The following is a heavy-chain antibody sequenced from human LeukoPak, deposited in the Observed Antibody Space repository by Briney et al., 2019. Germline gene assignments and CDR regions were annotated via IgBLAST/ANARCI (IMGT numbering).Heavy chain of an antibody. CDR3: VDTAMVTGNK. CDR2: IIPILGIA. J-gene: IGHJ4*02. D-gene: IGHD5-18*01. Sequence: SVKVSCKASGGTLNSHTFSWVRQAPGQGLEWMGRIIPILGIANYAQKFQGRVTITADKSTSTAYMELSSLRSEDTAVYYCVDTAMVTGNKWGQGTLVTVSS. CDR1: GGTLNSHT. V-gene: IGHV1-69*02.